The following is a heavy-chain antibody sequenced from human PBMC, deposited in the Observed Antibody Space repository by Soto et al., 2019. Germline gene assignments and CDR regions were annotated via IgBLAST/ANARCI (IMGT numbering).Heavy chain of an antibody. D-gene: IGHD3-22*01. J-gene: IGHJ1*01. CDR3: SSDLERLQDYNSGTYRRPE. Sequence: PSATLSFTCTVSGGSISRDDYYWSRIRQAPGSGLEWIGYIHSSGSIYYNPSLKSRATMSIDTARNQFSLKVSSVTVADTAVYACSSDLERLQDYNSGTYRRPEWGEGTLGT. CDR2: IHSSGSI. CDR1: GGSISRDDYY. V-gene: IGHV4-30-4*01.